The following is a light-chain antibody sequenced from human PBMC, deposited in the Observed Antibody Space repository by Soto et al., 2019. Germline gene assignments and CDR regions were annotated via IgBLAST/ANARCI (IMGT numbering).Light chain of an antibody. CDR1: SSDVGGYNY. V-gene: IGLV2-14*01. J-gene: IGLJ1*01. CDR2: DVS. CDR3: SSYTSSSPYV. Sequence: QSALPQPASVSRSPGQSITISCTGTSSDVGGYNYVSWYQQHPGKAPKLMIYDVSNRPSGVSNRFSGSKSGNTASLTISGLQAEDEADYYCSSYTSSSPYVFGTGTKVTVL.